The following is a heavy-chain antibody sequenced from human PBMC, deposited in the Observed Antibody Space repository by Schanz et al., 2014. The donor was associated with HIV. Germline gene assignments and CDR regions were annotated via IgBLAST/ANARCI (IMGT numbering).Heavy chain of an antibody. CDR3: ARDLGLITRIATVLLDY. Sequence: EVQLMESGGGQVKPGGSLRLTCSASGFTFSSFTFHWVRQAPGKGLEWVSSISAYSNSIHYEDSVKGRSTISRDNAQNSLYLQLNSLRAEDTAVYYCARDLGLITRIATVLLDYWGHGTLVTVSS. V-gene: IGHV3-21*02. CDR1: GFTFSSFT. CDR2: ISAYSNSI. D-gene: IGHD2-21*01. J-gene: IGHJ4*01.